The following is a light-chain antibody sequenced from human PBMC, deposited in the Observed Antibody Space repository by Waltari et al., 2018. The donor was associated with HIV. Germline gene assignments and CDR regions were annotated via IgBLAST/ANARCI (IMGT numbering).Light chain of an antibody. CDR1: RTVSTD. CDR2: SAS. V-gene: IGKV3-15*01. CDR3: QEYNKWPPVT. Sequence: EIILTQSPATLSVSQGESATLSCRASRTVSTDLAWYQQRPGQAPRLLIYSASTRASGVPARFSASGSGTEFTLTISSLQSEDFALYYCQEYNKWPPVTFGPGTRVDI. J-gene: IGKJ3*01.